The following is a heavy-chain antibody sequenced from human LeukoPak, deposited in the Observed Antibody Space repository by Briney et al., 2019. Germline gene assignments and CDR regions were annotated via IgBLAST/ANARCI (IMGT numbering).Heavy chain of an antibody. Sequence: PSETLSLTCTVSGGSISTYYWSWIRQPPGKGLEWIGYIYYSGSTNYNPSLKSRVTISVDTSKNQFSLKLSSVTAADTAVYYCARGRYYYDSSGYSHYYFDYWGQGTLVTVSS. CDR3: ARGRYYYDSSGYSHYYFDY. V-gene: IGHV4-59*01. J-gene: IGHJ4*02. D-gene: IGHD3-22*01. CDR2: IYYSGST. CDR1: GGSISTYY.